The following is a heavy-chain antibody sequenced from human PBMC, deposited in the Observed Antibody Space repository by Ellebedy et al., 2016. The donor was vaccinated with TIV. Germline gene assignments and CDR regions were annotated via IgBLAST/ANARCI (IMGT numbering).Heavy chain of an antibody. D-gene: IGHD2-15*01. Sequence: PGGSLRLSCAASGFTFSSYGMNWVRQAPGKGLEWVSVIYYDGSNKYYADSVKGRFTISRDNSKKTLYLQMNSLRAEDMAVYYFAIRGDCSGGSCASVPFEYWGQGTLVTVSS. CDR2: IYYDGSNK. CDR1: GFTFSSYG. J-gene: IGHJ4*02. CDR3: AIRGDCSGGSCASVPFEY. V-gene: IGHV3-30*02.